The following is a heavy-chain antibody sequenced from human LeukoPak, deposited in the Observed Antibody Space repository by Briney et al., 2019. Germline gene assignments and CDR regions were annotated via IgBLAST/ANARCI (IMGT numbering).Heavy chain of an antibody. CDR3: ARDPGYYGSGSSDY. D-gene: IGHD3-10*01. V-gene: IGHV1-18*01. CDR1: GYTFTSYG. CDR2: ISAYNGNT. Sequence: ASVKVSCKASGYTFTSYGISWVRQAPGQGLEWMGWISAYNGNTNYAQKLQGRVTMTTDTSTSTAYMELRSLRSEDTAVYYCARDPGYYGSGSSDYWGQGTLVTVSS. J-gene: IGHJ4*02.